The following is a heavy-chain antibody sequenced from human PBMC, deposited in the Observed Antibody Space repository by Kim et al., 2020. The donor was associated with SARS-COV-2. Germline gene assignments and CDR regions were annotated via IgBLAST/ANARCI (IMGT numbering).Heavy chain of an antibody. Sequence: GESLKISCKGSGYSFTSYWIGWVRQMPGKGLEWRGIIYPGDSDTRYSPSFQGQVTISADKSISTAYLQWSSLKASDTAMYYCARGLGVYYDSSGYSSFDYWGQGTLVTVSS. J-gene: IGHJ4*02. CDR1: GYSFTSYW. CDR3: ARGLGVYYDSSGYSSFDY. V-gene: IGHV5-51*01. D-gene: IGHD3-22*01. CDR2: IYPGDSDT.